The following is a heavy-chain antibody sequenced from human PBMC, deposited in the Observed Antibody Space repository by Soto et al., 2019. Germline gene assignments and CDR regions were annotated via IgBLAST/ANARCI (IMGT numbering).Heavy chain of an antibody. CDR3: AKGTTVTPGRYLDP. V-gene: IGHV3-30*18. Sequence: QEQLVESGGGVVQPGRSLRLSCEASRFTFSRYGMHWVRQALGKGLEWVAVISYDGDYKNYADSVKGRFTISRDKSKNTLYLHMNSLRGEDTAVYYCAKGTTVTPGRYLDPRGRGTLVSVSS. D-gene: IGHD4-17*01. J-gene: IGHJ2*01. CDR1: RFTFSRYG. CDR2: ISYDGDYK.